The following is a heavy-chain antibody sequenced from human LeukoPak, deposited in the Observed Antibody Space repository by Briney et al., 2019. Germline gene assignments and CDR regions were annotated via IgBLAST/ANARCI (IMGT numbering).Heavy chain of an antibody. CDR2: ISYDGSNK. V-gene: IGHV3-30*14. Sequence: PGGSLRLSCAASGFTFSSYAMHWVRQAPGKGLEWVAVISYDGSNKYYADSVKGRFTISRDNSKNTLYLQMNSLRAEDTAVYHCARDRYSSSWFDYWGQGTLVTVSS. J-gene: IGHJ4*02. CDR1: GFTFSSYA. D-gene: IGHD6-13*01. CDR3: ARDRYSSSWFDY.